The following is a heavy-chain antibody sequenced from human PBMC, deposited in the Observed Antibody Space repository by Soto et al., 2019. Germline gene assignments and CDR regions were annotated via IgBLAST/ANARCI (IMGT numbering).Heavy chain of an antibody. CDR2: ITSSGDKT. V-gene: IGHV3-23*01. Sequence: GGSLRLSCAASGFTFSNYAMSWVRQAPGKGLEWLSSITSSGDKTYFADSVKGRFTISRDNSKNTLFLQMNNLGVDDTAVYYCASSINWGQGTLVTVSS. CDR1: GFTFSNYA. J-gene: IGHJ1*01. CDR3: ASSIN.